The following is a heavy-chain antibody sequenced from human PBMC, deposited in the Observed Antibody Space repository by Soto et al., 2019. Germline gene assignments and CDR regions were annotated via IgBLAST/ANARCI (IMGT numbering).Heavy chain of an antibody. CDR3: TTELRLQYGIDV. CDR2: IKSKTDGGTT. V-gene: IGHV3-15*01. Sequence: PGGSLRLSCAASGFTFSNAWMSWVRQAPGKGLEWVGRIKSKTDGGTTDYAAPVKGRFTISRDDSKNTLYLQMNSLKTEDTAVYYCTTELRLQYGIDVWGQGTAVTVSS. J-gene: IGHJ6*02. D-gene: IGHD3-3*01. CDR1: GFTFSNAW.